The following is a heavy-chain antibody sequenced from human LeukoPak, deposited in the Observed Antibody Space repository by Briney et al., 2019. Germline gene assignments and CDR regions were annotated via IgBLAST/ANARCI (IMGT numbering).Heavy chain of an antibody. CDR1: GYTFTDYG. V-gene: IGHV1-3*01. CDR3: ARVPLHDRNDYYPH. J-gene: IGHJ1*01. Sequence: ASVKVSCKASGYTFTDYGMHWVRQAPGQRLEWMAWINAGNGNAKYSQKFQGRVTITRDTSASTAYMELSSLRSEDTAVYYCARVPLHDRNDYYPHWGQGTVVTVSS. CDR2: INAGNGNA. D-gene: IGHD3-22*01.